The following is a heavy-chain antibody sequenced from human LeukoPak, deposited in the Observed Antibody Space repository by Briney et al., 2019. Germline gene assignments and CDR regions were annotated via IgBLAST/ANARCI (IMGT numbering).Heavy chain of an antibody. CDR3: AREADIASFDL. CDR2: IDPKSGDT. CDR1: GYTFTGNH. V-gene: IGHV1-2*02. D-gene: IGHD2-15*01. Sequence: ASVKVSCKASGYTFTGNHVHWVRQAPGEGLEWMGWIDPKSGDTKYAQKFQDRVAMTSDTSISTAYMELSGLRSDDTAVYFCAREADIASFDLWGRGTLVTVSP. J-gene: IGHJ2*01.